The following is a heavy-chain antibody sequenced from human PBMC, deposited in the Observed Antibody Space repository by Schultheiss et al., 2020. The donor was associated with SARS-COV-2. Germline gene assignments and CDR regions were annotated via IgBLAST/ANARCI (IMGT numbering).Heavy chain of an antibody. CDR3: AKEVSRIIGANVLDY. CDR1: GGSISSYY. J-gene: IGHJ4*02. Sequence: SQTLSLTCTVSGGSISSYYWSWIRQPAGKGLEWIGRIYTSGSTNYNPSLKSRVTMSVDTSKNQFSLKLSSVTAADTAVYYCAKEVSRIIGANVLDYWGQGTLVTVSS. D-gene: IGHD4/OR15-4a*01. CDR2: IYTSGST. V-gene: IGHV4-4*07.